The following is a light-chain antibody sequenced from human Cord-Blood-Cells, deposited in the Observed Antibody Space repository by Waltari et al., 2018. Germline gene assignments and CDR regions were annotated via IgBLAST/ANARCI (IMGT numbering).Light chain of an antibody. Sequence: SASVGDRLTITCRASQSISSDLDWYQQKPGNAPKLLIYAASSLQSGIPSRFSGSGSGTDFTLTISSLQSEDFATYYCQQCYSPPLTFGGGTKVEIK. CDR3: QQCYSPPLT. CDR2: AAS. J-gene: IGKJ4*01. V-gene: IGKV1-39*01. CDR1: QSISSD.